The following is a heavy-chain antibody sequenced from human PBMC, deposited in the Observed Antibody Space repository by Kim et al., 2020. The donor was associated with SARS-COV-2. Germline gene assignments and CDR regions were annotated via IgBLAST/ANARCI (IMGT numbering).Heavy chain of an antibody. D-gene: IGHD3-9*01. CDR1: GGSISSSTYY. Sequence: SETLSLTCTVSGGSISSSTYYWGWIRQPPGKGLEWIGSINYSGSTYYNPSLKSRVTISVDTSKNQFSLKLSSVTAADTAVFYCARGAHVRNYDILTGWVYFYYGMDVWGQGTTVTVSS. CDR2: INYSGST. V-gene: IGHV4-39*07. CDR3: ARGAHVRNYDILTGWVYFYYGMDV. J-gene: IGHJ6*02.